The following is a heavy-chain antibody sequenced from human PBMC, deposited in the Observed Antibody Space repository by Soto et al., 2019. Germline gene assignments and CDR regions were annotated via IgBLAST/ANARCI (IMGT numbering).Heavy chain of an antibody. CDR2: IIPLLGIT. Sequence: QEQLMQSGAEVKKPGSSVKVSCKASGGTFSGYAINWVRQAPGQGLEWMGGIIPLLGITDYGQKFQGRITIAADESTGTAYMDLRGLRSEDTAVYYCARDPRSITGTTSSEDFQHWGQGTLVSVSS. D-gene: IGHD1-20*01. CDR3: ARDPRSITGTTSSEDFQH. CDR1: GGTFSGYA. J-gene: IGHJ1*01. V-gene: IGHV1-69*01.